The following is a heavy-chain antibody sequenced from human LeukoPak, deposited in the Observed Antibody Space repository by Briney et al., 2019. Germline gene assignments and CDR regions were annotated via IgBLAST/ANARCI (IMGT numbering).Heavy chain of an antibody. D-gene: IGHD3-16*01. CDR2: ISSDGNP. CDR1: GFTFGNCA. J-gene: IGHJ6*03. CDR3: AKLGAGGYYSYMDV. V-gene: IGHV3-23*01. Sequence: GGPLRLSCAVSGFTFGNCAMTWVRQAPGKGLESVSSISSDGNPYYADSVKGRFTISRDNSKNTLYLQMNSLRAEDTAVYYCAKLGAGGYYSYMDVWGKGTTVTVS.